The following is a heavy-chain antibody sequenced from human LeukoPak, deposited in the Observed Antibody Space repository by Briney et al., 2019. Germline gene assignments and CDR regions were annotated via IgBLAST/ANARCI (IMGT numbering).Heavy chain of an antibody. CDR3: AKDDYYDTSGYRD. Sequence: GGSLRLSCAASGFTFSSYEMNWVRQTPGKGLEWVAVISYDVGKKYYADSVKGRLTISRDNSKNTLYLQMNSLRAEDTAVYYCAKDDYYDTSGYRDWGQGTLVTVSS. CDR2: ISYDVGKK. D-gene: IGHD3-22*01. CDR1: GFTFSSYE. V-gene: IGHV3-30*18. J-gene: IGHJ4*02.